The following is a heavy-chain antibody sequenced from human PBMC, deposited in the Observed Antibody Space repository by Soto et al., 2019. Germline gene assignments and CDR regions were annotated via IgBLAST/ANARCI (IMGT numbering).Heavy chain of an antibody. J-gene: IGHJ5*01. CDR1: GYRFNDYG. V-gene: IGHV1-18*04. CDR2: ISGSNGAT. Sequence: VQLVQSGAEVKRPGASVKVSCKFSGYRFNDYGMTWVRQAPGQGLEWMGWISGSNGATNYAQKFQGRVTLTTDTSTNTAYMELRSLRKDDTAVYYCARDSKWLIIKGNWFDSWGQGTLVTVSS. D-gene: IGHD5-12*01. CDR3: ARDSKWLIIKGNWFDS.